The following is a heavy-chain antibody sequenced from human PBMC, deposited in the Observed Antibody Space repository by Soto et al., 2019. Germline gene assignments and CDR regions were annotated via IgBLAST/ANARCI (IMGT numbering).Heavy chain of an antibody. CDR1: GGTFSSYA. CDR3: ARTGYSGYDSYYYYGMDV. V-gene: IGHV1-69*13. CDR2: IIPIFGTA. Sequence: ASVKVSCKASGGTFSSYAISWVRQAPGQGLEWMGGIIPIFGTANYAQKFQGRVTITADESTSTAYMELSSLRSEDTAVYYCARTGYSGYDSYYYYGMDVWGQGTTVTVSS. D-gene: IGHD5-12*01. J-gene: IGHJ6*02.